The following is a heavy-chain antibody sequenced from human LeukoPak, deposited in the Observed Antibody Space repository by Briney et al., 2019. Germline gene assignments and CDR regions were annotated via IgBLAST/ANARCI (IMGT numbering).Heavy chain of an antibody. D-gene: IGHD6-19*01. CDR2: IYSGGST. CDR3: ARGSSGWYGFDP. V-gene: IGHV3-66*01. CDR1: GFTVSSNF. Sequence: PGGSLRLSCAASGFTVSSNFMSWVRQAPGKGLEWVSAIYSGGSTYYADSVKGRFTISRDNAKNSLYLQMNSLRDEDTAVYYCARGSSGWYGFDPWGQGTLVTVSS. J-gene: IGHJ5*02.